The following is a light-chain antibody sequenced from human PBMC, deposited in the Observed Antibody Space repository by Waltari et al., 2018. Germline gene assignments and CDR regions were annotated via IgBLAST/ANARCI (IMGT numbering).Light chain of an antibody. J-gene: IGKJ1*01. V-gene: IGKV1-5*03. Sequence: DIQMTQSPSTLSAFVGDIVTITCRASQSISTWLAWYQQKPGKAPKLLIYKASTLDSGVPSRFSGNGSGTEFPLTISSLQPDDFGTYYFQQYDGNSRTFGQSTRVEIK. CDR3: QQYDGNSRT. CDR1: QSISTW. CDR2: KAS.